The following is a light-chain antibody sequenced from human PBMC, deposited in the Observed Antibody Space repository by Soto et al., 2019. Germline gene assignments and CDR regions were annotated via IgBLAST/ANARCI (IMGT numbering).Light chain of an antibody. Sequence: EMGMTGSRSSLAVSPGETVTFSCRASRSVSNRLAWYQHKPGQAPRLLISGASNGATGIPPKFSGSGSGTEFTLTVDSLQSDDIAVYYCQQYYNWPVTFGGGTKVDIK. CDR1: RSVSNR. J-gene: IGKJ4*01. V-gene: IGKV3-15*01. CDR2: GAS. CDR3: QQYYNWPVT.